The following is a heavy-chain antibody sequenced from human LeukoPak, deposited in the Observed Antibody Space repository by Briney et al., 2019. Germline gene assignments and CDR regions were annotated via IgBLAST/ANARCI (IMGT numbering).Heavy chain of an antibody. CDR3: AREDHSNYNY. D-gene: IGHD4-11*01. V-gene: IGHV3-7*01. J-gene: IGHJ4*02. Sequence: GSLRLSCGVSGFSFSSYWMSWVRQAPGKGLEWVANIKQDGGEEYYVDSVKGRFTISRDNAKNSLYLQMNSLRVEDTAVYYCAREDHSNYNYWGQGTLVTVSS. CDR2: IKQDGGEE. CDR1: GFSFSSYW.